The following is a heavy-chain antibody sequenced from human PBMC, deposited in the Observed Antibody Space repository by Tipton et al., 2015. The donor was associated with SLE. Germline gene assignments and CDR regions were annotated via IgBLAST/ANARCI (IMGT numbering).Heavy chain of an antibody. Sequence: LRLSCSVSGDSIRSSRDYWGWIRPPPGKGLEWVGSIYYSGSTYYNPSLKSRVSISADTSKNHFSLWLTSVTAADTAVYYCARHTTTEWFRLVMGASWFDPWGQGTLVTVSS. CDR2: IYYSGST. D-gene: IGHD6-19*01. CDR1: GDSIRSSRDY. CDR3: ARHTTTEWFRLVMGASWFDP. J-gene: IGHJ5*02. V-gene: IGHV4-39*07.